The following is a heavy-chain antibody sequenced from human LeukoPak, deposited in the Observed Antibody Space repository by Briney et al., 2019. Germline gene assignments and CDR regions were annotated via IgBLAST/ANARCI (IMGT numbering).Heavy chain of an antibody. CDR1: GFAFSSYA. CDR2: TSGSGGNP. D-gene: IGHD3-10*01. V-gene: IGHV3-23*01. CDR3: GKETGIILVRGAVDY. J-gene: IGHJ4*02. Sequence: PGGSLRRSCAASGFAFSSYAMSWVRRAPGKGLEWVSVTSGSGGNPYYADSVKGRFTISRDNSKNTVYLHMNSLRAEDTALYYCGKETGIILVRGAVDYWGQGTLVTVSS.